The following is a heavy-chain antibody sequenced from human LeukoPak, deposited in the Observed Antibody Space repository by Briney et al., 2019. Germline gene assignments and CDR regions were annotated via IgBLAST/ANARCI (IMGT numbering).Heavy chain of an antibody. CDR2: ISYSGST. V-gene: IGHV4-61*05. CDR3: ARHVSGDYAWLDV. CDR1: GGSISSSSYY. Sequence: SETLSLTCTVSGGSISSSSYYWSWIRQPPGKGLEWIGYISYSGSTNYNPSLKSRVTISLDTSKNQFSLKLSSVTAADTAMYYCARHVSGDYAWLDVWGQGTTVTVSS. D-gene: IGHD4-17*01. J-gene: IGHJ6*02.